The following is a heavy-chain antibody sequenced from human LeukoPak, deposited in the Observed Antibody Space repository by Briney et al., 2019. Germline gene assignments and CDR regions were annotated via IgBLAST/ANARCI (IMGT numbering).Heavy chain of an antibody. Sequence: GGSLRLSCAASGFTFSSYAMSWVRQAPGKGLEWVSAISGSGGSTYYADSVKGRFTISRDNAKNSLYLQMNSLRAEDTAVYYCARDPEADSSGWYYYYYGMDVWGQGTTVTVSS. D-gene: IGHD6-19*01. CDR1: GFTFSSYA. V-gene: IGHV3-23*01. CDR2: ISGSGGST. J-gene: IGHJ6*02. CDR3: ARDPEADSSGWYYYYYGMDV.